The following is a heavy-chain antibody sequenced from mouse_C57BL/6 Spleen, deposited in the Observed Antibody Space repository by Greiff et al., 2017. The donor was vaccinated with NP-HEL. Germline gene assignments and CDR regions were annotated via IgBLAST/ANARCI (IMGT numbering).Heavy chain of an antibody. J-gene: IGHJ2*01. Sequence: QVQLQQPGAELVMPGASVKLSCKASGYTFTSYWMHWVKQRPGQGLEWIGEIDPSDSYTNYNQKFKGKSTLTVDKSSSTAYMQLSSLTSEDFAVYYCARSKGLDYWGQGTTLTVSS. CDR2: IDPSDSYT. D-gene: IGHD1-3*01. CDR3: ARSKGLDY. CDR1: GYTFTSYW. V-gene: IGHV1-69*01.